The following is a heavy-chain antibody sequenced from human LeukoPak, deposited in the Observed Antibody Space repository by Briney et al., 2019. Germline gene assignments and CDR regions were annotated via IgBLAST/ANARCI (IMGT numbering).Heavy chain of an antibody. CDR2: INPSGGST. D-gene: IGHD6-13*01. Sequence: ASVTVSCKASGYTFTSYYMHWVRQAPGQGLEWMGIINPSGGSTSYAQKFQGRVTMTRDMSTSTVYMELSSLRSEDTAVYYCAREGQQLAPDYWGQGTLVTVSS. J-gene: IGHJ4*02. CDR3: AREGQQLAPDY. CDR1: GYTFTSYY. V-gene: IGHV1-46*01.